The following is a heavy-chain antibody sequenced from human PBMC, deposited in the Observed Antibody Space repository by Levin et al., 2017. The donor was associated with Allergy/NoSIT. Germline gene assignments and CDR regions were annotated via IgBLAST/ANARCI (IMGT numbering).Heavy chain of an antibody. J-gene: IGHJ4*02. CDR1: GYTFTGYY. V-gene: IGHV1-2*02. CDR3: ARGYCSGGSCYPCDY. Sequence: GESLKISCKASGYTFTGYYMHWVRQAPGQGLEWMGWINPNSGGTNYAQKFQGRVTMTRDTSISTAYMELSRLRSDDTAVYYCARGYCSGGSCYPCDYWGQGTLVTVSS. D-gene: IGHD2-15*01. CDR2: INPNSGGT.